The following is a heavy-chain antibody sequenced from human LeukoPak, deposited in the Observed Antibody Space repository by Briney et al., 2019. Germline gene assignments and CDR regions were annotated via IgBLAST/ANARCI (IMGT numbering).Heavy chain of an antibody. CDR3: ARCKMRPSAREYFDS. CDR1: GGTFNIYA. J-gene: IGHJ4*02. Sequence: SVKVSCKAAGGTFNIYAFSWVRQAPGQGLEWMGRILPFVDITNYAQRFQGRLTITADKATSTASMELSSLNSEDTAFYCCARCKMRPSAREYFDSWGQGTLVTVSS. CDR2: ILPFVDIT. V-gene: IGHV1-69*04. D-gene: IGHD1-26*01.